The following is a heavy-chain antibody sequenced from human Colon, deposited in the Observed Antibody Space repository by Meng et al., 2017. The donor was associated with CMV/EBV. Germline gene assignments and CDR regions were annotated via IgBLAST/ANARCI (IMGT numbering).Heavy chain of an antibody. V-gene: IGHV3-7*01. J-gene: IGHJ4*02. CDR1: GFTFSNYW. Sequence: GESLKISYAASGFTFSNYWMSWVRQAPGKGLEWVANIKQDGSEKYYVDSVKGRFTISRDNAKNSLYLQMNSLRAEDTAVYYCARGRGDSSSWYFDYWGQGTLVTVSS. CDR2: IKQDGSEK. CDR3: ARGRGDSSSWYFDY. D-gene: IGHD6-13*01.